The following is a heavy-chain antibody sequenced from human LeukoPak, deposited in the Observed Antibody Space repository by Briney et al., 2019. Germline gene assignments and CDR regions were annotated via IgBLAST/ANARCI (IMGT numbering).Heavy chain of an antibody. Sequence: PGGSLRLSCAASGFTFSSYWMTWVRQAPGKGLVWVSGITGSGGRTYHAESVKGRFTISRDNSRNTLYLQMNNLRAEDTAVYYCASRPPSETYFGVFDYWGQGTLVTVSS. J-gene: IGHJ4*02. CDR2: ITGSGGRT. CDR1: GFTFSSYW. D-gene: IGHD1-26*01. CDR3: ASRPPSETYFGVFDY. V-gene: IGHV3-23*01.